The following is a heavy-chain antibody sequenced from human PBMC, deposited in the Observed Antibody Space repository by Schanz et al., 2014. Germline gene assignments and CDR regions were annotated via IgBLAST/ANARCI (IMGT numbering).Heavy chain of an antibody. CDR1: GDSISSAY. Sequence: QVQLQESGPGLVEPSQTLSLTCTVSGDSISSAYWSWIRQHPGKGLEWIGYISYSGSTSFNPSLKSRVSISLDPSKTQFFLNLNSLTAADTAVYYCARVGRNSYGFTSRFDAWGQGTLVAVSS. CDR2: ISYSGST. J-gene: IGHJ5*02. CDR3: ARVGRNSYGFTSRFDA. V-gene: IGHV4-31*03. D-gene: IGHD3-16*01.